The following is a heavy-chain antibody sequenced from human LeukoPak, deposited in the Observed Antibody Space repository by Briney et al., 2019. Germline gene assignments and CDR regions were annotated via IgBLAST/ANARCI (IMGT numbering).Heavy chain of an antibody. J-gene: IGHJ6*03. V-gene: IGHV4-61*02. CDR1: GGFISSGSYY. CDR3: ASMSGYYVPYYYYMDV. D-gene: IGHD3-22*01. CDR2: IYTSGST. Sequence: PSETLSLTCTVSGGFISSGSYYWSWIRQPAGKGLEWIGRIYTSGSTNYNPSLKSRVTISVDTSKNQFSLKLSSVTAADTAVYYCASMSGYYVPYYYYMDVWGKGTTVTVSS.